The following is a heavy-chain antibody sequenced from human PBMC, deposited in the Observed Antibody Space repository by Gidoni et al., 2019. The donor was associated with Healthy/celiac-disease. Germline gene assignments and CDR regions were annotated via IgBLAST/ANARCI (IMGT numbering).Heavy chain of an antibody. CDR2: ISGSGGST. J-gene: IGHJ3*02. CDR1: GFTFSSYA. V-gene: IGHV3-23*01. D-gene: IGHD2-21*01. CDR3: AQILKGSVAGGAFDI. Sequence: EVQLLESGGGLVQPGGSLRLPCAASGFTFSSYAMSWVRQAPGKGLEWVSAISGSGGSTYYADSVKGRFTISRDNSKNTLYLQMNSLRAEDTAVYYCAQILKGSVAGGAFDIWGQGTMVTVSS.